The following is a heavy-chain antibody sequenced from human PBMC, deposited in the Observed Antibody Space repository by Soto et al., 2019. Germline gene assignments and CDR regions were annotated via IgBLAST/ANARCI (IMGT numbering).Heavy chain of an antibody. CDR1: GYTFTTYY. CDR2: IDPTSGST. Sequence: VASVKVSCKASGYTFTTYYIHWVRQAPGQGLEWMGIIDPTSGSTTYAQKFQGRVTMTRDTSTSTVYMELSSLRSEDTAVYYCARGECDNTSCYRGGWFDPWGQGTLVTVSS. J-gene: IGHJ5*02. CDR3: ARGECDNTSCYRGGWFDP. D-gene: IGHD2-2*02. V-gene: IGHV1-46*01.